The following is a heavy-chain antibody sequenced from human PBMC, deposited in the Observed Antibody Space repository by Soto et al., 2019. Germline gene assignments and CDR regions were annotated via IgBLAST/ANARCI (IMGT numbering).Heavy chain of an antibody. J-gene: IGHJ6*02. V-gene: IGHV1-24*01. CDR1: GYTLTELS. CDR3: ATDSRYFDWSRSGNRYYYGMDV. Sequence: GASVKVSCKVSGYTLTELSMHWVRQAPGKGLEWMGGFDPEDGETIYAQKFQGRVTMTEDTSTDTAYMELSSLRSEDTAVYYCATDSRYFDWSRSGNRYYYGMDVWGQGTTVTVSS. D-gene: IGHD3-9*01. CDR2: FDPEDGET.